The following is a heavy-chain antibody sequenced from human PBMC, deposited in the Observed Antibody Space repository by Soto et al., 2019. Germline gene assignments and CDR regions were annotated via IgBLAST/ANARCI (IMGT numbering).Heavy chain of an antibody. Sequence: GESLKISCKGSAYTFTSYWIGWVRQMPGKGLEWMGIIYPGDSDTRYSPSFEGQVTISADKSISTAYLQWSSLKASDIAMYYCARMDVDTGMAPREWGQGTLVTVSS. CDR3: ARMDVDTGMAPRE. CDR2: IYPGDSDT. CDR1: AYTFTSYW. V-gene: IGHV5-51*01. J-gene: IGHJ4*02. D-gene: IGHD5-18*01.